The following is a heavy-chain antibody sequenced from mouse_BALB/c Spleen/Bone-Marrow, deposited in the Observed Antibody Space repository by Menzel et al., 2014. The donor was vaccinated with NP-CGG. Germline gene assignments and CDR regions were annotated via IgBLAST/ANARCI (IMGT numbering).Heavy chain of an antibody. J-gene: IGHJ3*01. V-gene: IGHV1S81*02. CDR3: TRFWDEAY. CDR1: GYTFTNYY. CDR2: INPRNGGT. D-gene: IGHD4-1*01. Sequence: QVQLQQSGAELVKPGASAKLSCKASGYTFTNYYMYWVKQRPGQGLEWIGEINPRNGGTNFNEKFKSKATLTVDKFSRTAYMQLSSLTSEDSAVYYCTRFWDEAYWGQGTLVTVSS.